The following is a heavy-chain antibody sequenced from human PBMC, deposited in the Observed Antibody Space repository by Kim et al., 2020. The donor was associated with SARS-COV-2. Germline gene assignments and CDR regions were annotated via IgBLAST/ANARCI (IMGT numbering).Heavy chain of an antibody. CDR3: AINAPSRFLEWLSDFEDYYGMDV. V-gene: IGHV3-21*01. Sequence: GGSLRLSCAASGFTFSSYSMNWVRQAPGKGLEWVSSISSSSSYIYYADSVKGRFTISRDNAKNSLYLQMNSLRAEDTAVYYCAINAPSRFLEWLSDFEDYYGMDVWGQGTTVTVSS. CDR2: ISSSSSYI. J-gene: IGHJ6*02. D-gene: IGHD3-3*01. CDR1: GFTFSSYS.